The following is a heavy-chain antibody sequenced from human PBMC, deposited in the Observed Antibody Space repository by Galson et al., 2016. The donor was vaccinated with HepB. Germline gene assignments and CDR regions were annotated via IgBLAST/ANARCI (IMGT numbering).Heavy chain of an antibody. D-gene: IGHD2-8*02. Sequence: SETLSLTCTVSGGSISSTTNWWSWVRQSPGQGLEWIGEIYHSGDTNYNPSLKSRATISVDTSRNQFSLSLSSVTAADTAVYYCARDCTGGTCKFARHDAFDTWGQGTMVTVSS. CDR1: GGSISSTTNW. CDR3: ARDCTGGTCKFARHDAFDT. CDR2: IYHSGDT. V-gene: IGHV4-4*02. J-gene: IGHJ3*02.